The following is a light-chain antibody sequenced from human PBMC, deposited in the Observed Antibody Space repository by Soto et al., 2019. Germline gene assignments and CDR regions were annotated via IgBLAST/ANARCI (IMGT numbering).Light chain of an antibody. Sequence: ILLAQSPATMSVSPGDRATLSCRASQSCGNDLAWYQQNPGQAPRLLIYDASYRATGIPARFSGSGSGTEFTLTISSLLSEDFAVYSCQQHNNWPLTFGQGTKV. J-gene: IGKJ1*01. CDR1: QSCGND. CDR3: QQHNNWPLT. CDR2: DAS. V-gene: IGKV3D-15*01.